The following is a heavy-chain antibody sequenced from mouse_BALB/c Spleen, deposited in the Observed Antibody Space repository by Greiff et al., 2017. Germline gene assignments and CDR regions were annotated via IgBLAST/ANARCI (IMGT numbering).Heavy chain of an antibody. V-gene: IGHV3-2*02. J-gene: IGHJ4*01. Sequence: EVQLVESGPGLVKPSQSLSLTCTVTGYSITSDYAWNWIRQFPGNKLEWMGYISYSGSTSYNPSLKSRISITRDTSKNQFFLQLNSVTTEDTATYYCARALLRGYYYAMDYWGQGTSVTVSS. CDR3: ARALLRGYYYAMDY. CDR2: ISYSGST. CDR1: GYSITSDYA. D-gene: IGHD1-1*01.